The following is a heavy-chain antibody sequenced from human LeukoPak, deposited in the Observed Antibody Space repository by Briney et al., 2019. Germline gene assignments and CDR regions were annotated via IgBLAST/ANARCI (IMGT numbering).Heavy chain of an antibody. V-gene: IGHV7-4-1*02. CDR3: ARVRLRYFDWSFDP. J-gene: IGHJ5*02. CDR2: INTNTGNP. CDR1: GYTFTSYA. D-gene: IGHD3-9*01. Sequence: GASVKVSCKASGYTFTSYAMNWVRQAPGQGLEWMGWINTNTGNPTYAQGFTGRFVFSLDTSVSTAYLQISSLKAEDTAVYYCARVRLRYFDWSFDPWGQGTLVTVSS.